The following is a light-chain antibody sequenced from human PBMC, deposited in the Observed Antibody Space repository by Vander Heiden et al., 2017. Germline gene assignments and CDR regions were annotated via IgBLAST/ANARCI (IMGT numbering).Light chain of an antibody. CDR3: QQHNNWPPRT. J-gene: IGKJ1*01. CDR2: GAS. V-gene: IGKV3-15*01. Sequence: EIVMPQSPATLSVSPGERATLSCRASQSVSSNLAWYQQKPGQAPRLLIYGASTRATGIPARFSGSGYGTEFTLTISSRQSEDFAVYYCQQHNNWPPRTFGQGTKVEIK. CDR1: QSVSSN.